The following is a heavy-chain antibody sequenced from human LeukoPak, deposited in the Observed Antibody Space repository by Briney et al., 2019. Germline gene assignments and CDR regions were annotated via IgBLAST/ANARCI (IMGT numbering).Heavy chain of an antibody. D-gene: IGHD3/OR15-3a*01. V-gene: IGHV3-30*03. Sequence: GGSLRLSCAASGFTFSTNGMHWVRQAPGKGLEWVSLITYDGLKTSYADSVKGRFTISRDKSTNTLYLQMNSLRVEDTAVYYCARDFSWTFDYWGQGTLVTVSS. CDR2: ITYDGLKT. CDR3: ARDFSWTFDY. CDR1: GFTFSTNG. J-gene: IGHJ4*02.